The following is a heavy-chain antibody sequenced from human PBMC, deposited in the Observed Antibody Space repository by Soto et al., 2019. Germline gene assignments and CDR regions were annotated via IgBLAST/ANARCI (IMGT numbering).Heavy chain of an antibody. CDR3: ARAVTYYYDSSGYYYH. D-gene: IGHD3-22*01. J-gene: IGHJ5*02. Sequence: GASVKVSCKASGYTFTSHGISWVRQAPGQGLEWMGWISAYNGNTNYAQKLQGRVTMTTDTSTSTAYMELRSLRSDDTAVYYCARAVTYYYDSSGYYYHWGQGTLVTVS. CDR2: ISAYNGNT. CDR1: GYTFTSHG. V-gene: IGHV1-18*01.